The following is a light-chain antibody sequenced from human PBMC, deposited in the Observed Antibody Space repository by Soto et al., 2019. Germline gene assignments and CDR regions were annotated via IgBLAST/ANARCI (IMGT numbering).Light chain of an antibody. CDR1: QDIRNF. V-gene: IGKV1-27*01. CDR2: AAS. CDR3: QKYSSVPV. J-gene: IGKJ3*01. Sequence: DIQMTQSPTSLSASVGDRVTITCRASQDIRNFVAWYQQKPGKAPKLLIYAASPLQSRVPSRFSGSGSGTDFTLTINSLQPEDVATYSCQKYSSVPVFGPGTKVEIK.